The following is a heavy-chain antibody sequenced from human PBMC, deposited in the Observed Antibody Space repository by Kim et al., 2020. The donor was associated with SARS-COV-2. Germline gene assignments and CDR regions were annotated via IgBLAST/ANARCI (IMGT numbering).Heavy chain of an antibody. J-gene: IGHJ2*01. CDR3: ARRAGLLWPTGTPYWYFDL. D-gene: IGHD3-10*01. Sequence: SETLSLTCTVSGGSISTYYWSWIRQPPGKGLEWIGYIYYSGSTNYNSSLKSRVTISVDTSKNQFSLKLSSVTAADTAVYYCARRAGLLWPTGTPYWYFDLWGRGTLVTVSS. CDR2: IYYSGST. V-gene: IGHV4-59*08. CDR1: GGSISTYY.